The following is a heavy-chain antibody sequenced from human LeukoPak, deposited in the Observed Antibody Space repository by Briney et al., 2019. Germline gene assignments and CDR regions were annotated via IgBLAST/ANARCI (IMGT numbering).Heavy chain of an antibody. CDR3: ARESGKIRYFDWSQTPPGRSFDY. D-gene: IGHD3-9*01. V-gene: IGHV3-11*01. CDR1: GFTFSDYY. Sequence: GGSLRLACAASGFTFSDYYMSWIRQAPGKGLEWVSYISSSGSTIYYADSVKGRFTISRDNAKNSLYLQMNSLRAEDTAVYYCARESGKIRYFDWSQTPPGRSFDYWGQGTLVTVSS. J-gene: IGHJ4*02. CDR2: ISSSGSTI.